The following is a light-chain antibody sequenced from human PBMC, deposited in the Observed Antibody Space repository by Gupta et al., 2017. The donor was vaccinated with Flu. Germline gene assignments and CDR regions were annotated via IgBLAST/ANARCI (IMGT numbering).Light chain of an antibody. Sequence: DVVLTQSPLSLPVTLGQTASISCKSSEGLVFVDGYTYLHWVHQRPGQSPRRLIYKVSNRDYGVPDRFSGSGSGTEFTLKISRVEADDVGTYYCRHDVRCPWTFGQGTKVEI. CDR2: KVS. V-gene: IGKV2-30*01. CDR3: RHDVRCPWT. J-gene: IGKJ1*01. CDR1: EGLVFVDGYTY.